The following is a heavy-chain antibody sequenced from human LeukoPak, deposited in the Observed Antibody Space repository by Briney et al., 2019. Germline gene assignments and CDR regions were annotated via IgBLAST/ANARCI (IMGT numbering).Heavy chain of an antibody. CDR2: INHSGST. Sequence: SETLSLTCTVYGGSFRGYYWSWIRQPPGKGLEWLGEINHSGSTNYNPSLKSRVTISLDTSKNHFSLKLSSVTAADTAVYYCARHRGGSYWRAFDIWGQGTMVTVSS. D-gene: IGHD1-26*01. CDR3: ARHRGGSYWRAFDI. J-gene: IGHJ3*02. CDR1: GGSFRGYY. V-gene: IGHV4-34*01.